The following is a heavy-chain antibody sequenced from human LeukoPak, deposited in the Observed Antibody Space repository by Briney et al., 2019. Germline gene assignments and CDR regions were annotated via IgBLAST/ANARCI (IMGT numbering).Heavy chain of an antibody. J-gene: IGHJ4*02. CDR2: IYPRDGST. V-gene: IGHV1-46*01. D-gene: IGHD1-26*01. CDR3: ARVWGAIDY. Sequence: ASVKVSCKASGYTFTSNYIHWVRQAPGQGLEWMGMIYPRDGSTSYAQRFQGRVTMTRDTSISTAYMELISLRSEDTAVYYCARVWGAIDYWGQGTLVTVSS. CDR1: GYTFTSNY.